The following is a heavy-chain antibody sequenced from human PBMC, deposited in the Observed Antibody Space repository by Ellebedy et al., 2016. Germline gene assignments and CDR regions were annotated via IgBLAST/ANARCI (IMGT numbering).Heavy chain of an antibody. CDR3: AKFGFCTNGLCSTFDN. D-gene: IGHD2-8*01. Sequence: GESLKISCAASGFTLSSYSMNWVRQAPGKGLEWVSSISSTSSYIYYADSVKGRFTISRDNAKNSLYLQMNSLRAEDTAVYYCAKFGFCTNGLCSTFDNWGQGTLVTVSS. J-gene: IGHJ4*02. V-gene: IGHV3-21*04. CDR1: GFTLSSYS. CDR2: ISSTSSYI.